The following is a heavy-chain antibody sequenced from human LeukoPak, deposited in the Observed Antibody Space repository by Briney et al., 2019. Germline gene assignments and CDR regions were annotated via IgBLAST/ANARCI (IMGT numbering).Heavy chain of an antibody. D-gene: IGHD2-2*01. CDR3: ARSPTSWYFDY. CDR2: ISGSGGST. V-gene: IGHV3-23*01. Sequence: GGSLRLSCAASGFTFSDYYMSWIRQAPGKGLEWVSAISGSGGSTYYADSVKGRFTISRDNSKNTLYLQMNSLRPEDTSVYYCARSPTSWYFDYWGQGTLVTVSS. CDR1: GFTFSDYY. J-gene: IGHJ4*02.